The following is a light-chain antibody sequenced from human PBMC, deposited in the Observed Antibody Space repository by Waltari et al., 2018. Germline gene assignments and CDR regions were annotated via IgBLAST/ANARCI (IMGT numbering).Light chain of an antibody. CDR2: WAS. CDR1: PSVLPSSDTHSY. CDR3: HQYYSTPYT. J-gene: IGKJ2*01. V-gene: IGKV4-1*01. Sequence: DIVMTQSPDSLAVSLGGRATIHCKSSPSVLPSSDTHSYLVWYQQRPGQPPKLLFYWASTRESGVPDRFSGSGSGTDFTLTISSLQAEDVAIYFCHQYYSTPYTFGQGTKLEIK.